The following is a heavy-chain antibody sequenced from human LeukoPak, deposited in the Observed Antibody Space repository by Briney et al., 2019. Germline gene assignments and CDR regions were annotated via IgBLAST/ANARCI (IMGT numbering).Heavy chain of an antibody. Sequence: PGGSLRLSCAASGFTFSAYWMHWVRQAPGKGLVWVSRVKYDGSTTAYADSVKGRFTISRDNTRNILDLEMNSLRVEDTAVYYCARDLNWLLFDYWGQGALVTVSS. D-gene: IGHD3/OR15-3a*01. J-gene: IGHJ4*02. CDR3: ARDLNWLLFDY. CDR2: VKYDGSTT. V-gene: IGHV3-74*01. CDR1: GFTFSAYW.